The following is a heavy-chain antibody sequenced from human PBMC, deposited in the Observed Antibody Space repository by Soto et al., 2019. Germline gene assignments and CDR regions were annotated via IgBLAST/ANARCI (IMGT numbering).Heavy chain of an antibody. CDR2: ISYDGSNK. V-gene: IGHV3-30-3*01. Sequence: QVQLVESGGGVVQPGRSLRLSCAASGFTFSSYAMHWVRQAPGKGLEWVAVISYDGSNKYYADSVKGRFTISRDNSKNTLYLQMNSLRAEDTAVYYCARDKWGFQTGRVDIWGQGKMVTVSS. CDR3: ARDKWGFQTGRVDI. J-gene: IGHJ3*02. CDR1: GFTFSSYA. D-gene: IGHD2-8*02.